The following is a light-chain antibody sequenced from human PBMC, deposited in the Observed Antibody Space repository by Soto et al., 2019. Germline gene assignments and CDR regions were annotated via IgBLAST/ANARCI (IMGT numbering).Light chain of an antibody. Sequence: QSAVTQPPSASGSPGQSVTVSCTGTSSGVGDYNYVSWYQHHPGKAPKLMIYEVNKRPSGVPDRFSGSKSGNTASLTVSGLQAYDEADYYCSSYAGSNIHYVFGTGTKLTVL. V-gene: IGLV2-8*01. J-gene: IGLJ1*01. CDR2: EVN. CDR1: SSGVGDYNY. CDR3: SSYAGSNIHYV.